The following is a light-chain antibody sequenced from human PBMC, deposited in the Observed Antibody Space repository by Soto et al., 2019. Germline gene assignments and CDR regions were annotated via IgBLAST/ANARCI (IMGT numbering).Light chain of an antibody. CDR3: QQYGNSPLT. V-gene: IGKV3-20*01. CDR2: DAS. CDR1: QSVSSSY. Sequence: EIVLTQSPGTLSLSPGERATLSCRASQSVSSSYLAWYQQKPGQAPRLLIYDASSRATGIPDRFSGSGSGTDFTLTISRLEPEDFAVYYSQQYGNSPLTFGGGTKVEIK. J-gene: IGKJ4*01.